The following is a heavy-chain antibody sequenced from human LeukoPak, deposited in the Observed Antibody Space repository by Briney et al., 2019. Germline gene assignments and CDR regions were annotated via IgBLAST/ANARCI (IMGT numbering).Heavy chain of an antibody. CDR2: ISYDGSNK. CDR1: GFTFSSYA. D-gene: IGHD6-19*01. CDR3: ARGQWLVDY. V-gene: IGHV3-30-3*01. J-gene: IGHJ4*02. Sequence: GGSLRLSCAASGFTFSSYAMHWVRQAPGKGLEWVAVISYDGSNKYYADSVKGRFTISRDNSKNTLYLQMNSLRAEDTAVYYCARGQWLVDYWGQGTLVTVSS.